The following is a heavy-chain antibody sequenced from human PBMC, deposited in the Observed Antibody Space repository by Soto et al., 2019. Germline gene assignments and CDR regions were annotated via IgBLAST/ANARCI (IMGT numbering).Heavy chain of an antibody. V-gene: IGHV1-3*01. J-gene: IGHJ4*02. CDR3: AGGAVERDFDY. D-gene: IGHD1-1*01. CDR2: INAGNGNT. Sequence: VKVSCKACGYTFTSYAMHWVRQAPGQRLEWMGWINAGNGNTKYSQKFQGRVTITRDTSASTAYMELSSLRSEDTAVYYCAGGAVERDFDYWGQGTLVTVSS. CDR1: GYTFTSYA.